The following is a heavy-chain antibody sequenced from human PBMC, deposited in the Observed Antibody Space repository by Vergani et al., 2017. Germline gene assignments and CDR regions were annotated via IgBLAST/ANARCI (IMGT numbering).Heavy chain of an antibody. CDR1: GGSFSGYY. J-gene: IGHJ6*03. Sequence: QVQLQQWGAGLLKPSETLSLTCAVYGGSFSGYYWSWIRQPPGKGLEWIGEINHSGSTNYNPSLKSRLTISVDTAKNQYSLKLSSVTDADTAVYYCAGGTGLRSYYYYDMDVWGKGTTGTVSS. CDR2: INHSGST. CDR3: AGGTGLRSYYYYDMDV. V-gene: IGHV4-34*01. D-gene: IGHD2-15*01.